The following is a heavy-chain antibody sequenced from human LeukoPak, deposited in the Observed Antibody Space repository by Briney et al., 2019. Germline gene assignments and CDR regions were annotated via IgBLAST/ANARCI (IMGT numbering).Heavy chain of an antibody. V-gene: IGHV3-21*01. J-gene: IGHJ4*02. D-gene: IGHD6-13*01. CDR2: ISGSSSYI. CDR3: ARGDGSSWPYYFDY. CDR1: GFTFGDYA. Sequence: GGPLRLSCTASGFTFGDYAMSWFRQAPGKGLEWVSSISGSSSYIYYADSMKGRFTISRDNAKNSLYLQMNSLRAEDTAVYYCARGDGSSWPYYFDYWGQGTLVTVSS.